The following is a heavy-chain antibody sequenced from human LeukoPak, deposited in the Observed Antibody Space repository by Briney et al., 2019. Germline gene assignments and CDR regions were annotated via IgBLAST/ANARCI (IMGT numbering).Heavy chain of an antibody. D-gene: IGHD3-22*01. CDR2: ISYDGSNK. J-gene: IGHJ4*02. Sequence: PGGSLRLSCAASGFTFSSYGMHWVRQAPGKGLEWVAVISYDGSNKYYADSVKGRFTISRDNSKNTLYLQMNSLRAEDTAVYYCAKTKYYYDSSGYDYWGQGTLVTVSS. V-gene: IGHV3-30*18. CDR1: GFTFSSYG. CDR3: AKTKYYYDSSGYDY.